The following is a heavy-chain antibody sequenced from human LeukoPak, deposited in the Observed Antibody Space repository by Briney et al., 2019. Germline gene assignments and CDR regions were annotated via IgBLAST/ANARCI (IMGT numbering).Heavy chain of an antibody. Sequence: PGGSLRLSCTGSGFTFGDYAMSWVRQAPGKGLEWVGFIRRKVYGGTTEYAASVKGRFTISRDDSKSIADLQMNSLKAEDTAVCYCTRAHVGGYKGVAFDIWGQGTMVTVSS. J-gene: IGHJ3*02. CDR3: TRAHVGGYKGVAFDI. D-gene: IGHD5-12*01. CDR2: IRRKVYGGTT. CDR1: GFTFGDYA. V-gene: IGHV3-49*04.